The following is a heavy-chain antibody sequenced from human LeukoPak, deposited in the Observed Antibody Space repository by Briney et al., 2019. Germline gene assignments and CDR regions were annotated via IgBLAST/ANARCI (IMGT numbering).Heavy chain of an antibody. V-gene: IGHV3-30*02. CDR1: EFTFSNYG. CDR2: IRYDGSNK. D-gene: IGHD2-15*01. J-gene: IGHJ4*02. CDR3: AHETNSGGNLFPFDY. Sequence: GGSLRLSCAASEFTFSNYGMHWVRQAPGKGLEWVAFIRYDGSNKYYADSVKGRFTISRDNSKNTLYLQMNSLRAEDTAVYYCAHETNSGGNLFPFDYWGQGTLVTVSS.